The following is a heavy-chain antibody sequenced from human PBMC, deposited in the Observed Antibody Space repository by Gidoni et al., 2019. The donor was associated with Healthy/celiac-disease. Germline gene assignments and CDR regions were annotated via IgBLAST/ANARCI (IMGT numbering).Heavy chain of an antibody. J-gene: IGHJ3*02. CDR1: GGSISSYY. CDR2: IYTSGST. D-gene: IGHD2-15*01. V-gene: IGHV4-4*07. Sequence: QVQLQESGPGLVKPSETLSLTCTVSGGSISSYYWSWIRQPAGKGLEWIGRIYTSGSTNYNPSLKSRVTMSVDTSKNQFSLKLSSVTAADTAVYYCARLLGYCSGGSCYDAFDIWGQGTMVTVSS. CDR3: ARLLGYCSGGSCYDAFDI.